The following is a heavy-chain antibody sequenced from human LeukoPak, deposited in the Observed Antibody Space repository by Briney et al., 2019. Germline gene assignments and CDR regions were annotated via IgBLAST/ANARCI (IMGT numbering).Heavy chain of an antibody. CDR2: ISYDGSNK. V-gene: IGHV3-30-3*01. CDR1: GFTFSSYA. J-gene: IGHJ4*02. Sequence: GGSLRLSCAASGFTFSSYAMHWVRQAPGKGLEWVAVISYDGSNKYYADSVKGRFTISRDNFKNTLYLQMNSLRAEDTAVYYCARDREYYDSSGYGDYWGQGTLVTVSS. CDR3: ARDREYYDSSGYGDY. D-gene: IGHD3-22*01.